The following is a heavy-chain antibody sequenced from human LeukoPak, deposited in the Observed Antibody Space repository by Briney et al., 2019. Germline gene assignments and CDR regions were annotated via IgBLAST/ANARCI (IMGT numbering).Heavy chain of an antibody. CDR2: INPTGGST. CDR1: GYTFPSYF. CDR3: ARTAARRFDY. D-gene: IGHD6-6*01. Sequence: GASVKVSCNASGYTFPSYFMHWVRQAPGQGLEWMGIINPTGGSTTYAQKFQGRVTMTRDTSTSTVYMELSNLRSDDTAVYYCARTAARRFDYWGQGTLVTVSS. J-gene: IGHJ4*02. V-gene: IGHV1-46*01.